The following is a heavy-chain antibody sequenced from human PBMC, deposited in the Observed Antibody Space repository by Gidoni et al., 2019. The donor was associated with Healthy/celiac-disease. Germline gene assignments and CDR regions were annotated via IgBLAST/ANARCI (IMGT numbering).Heavy chain of an antibody. Sequence: QVQLVESGGGVVQPGRSLRLSCAASGFTFSSYAMHWVRQAPGKGLEWVAVISYDGSNKYYADSVKGRFTISRDNSKNTLYLQMNSLRAEDTAVYYCARDFQGGHYGMDVWGQGTTVTVSS. CDR1: GFTFSSYA. CDR2: ISYDGSNK. D-gene: IGHD1-26*01. J-gene: IGHJ6*02. CDR3: ARDFQGGHYGMDV. V-gene: IGHV3-30*04.